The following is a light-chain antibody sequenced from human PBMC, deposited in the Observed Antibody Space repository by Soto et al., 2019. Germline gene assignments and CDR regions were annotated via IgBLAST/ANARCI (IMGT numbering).Light chain of an antibody. J-gene: IGKJ5*01. CDR2: DAS. CDR1: RYIGNY. Sequence: DIQMTQSPSSLSVSVGDRVTITCQASRYIGNYLNWYQQKPGKAPKLLINDASSLEMAVPSRFRGSGSGTDFSVTISSLQPEDMATYYCQQYHSLPITFGQGTRLDI. V-gene: IGKV1-33*01. CDR3: QQYHSLPIT.